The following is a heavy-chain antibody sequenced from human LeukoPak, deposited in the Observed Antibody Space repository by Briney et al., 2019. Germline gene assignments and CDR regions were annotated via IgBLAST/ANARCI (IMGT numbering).Heavy chain of an antibody. Sequence: GGSLRLSCVVSGFTFSSSSMNWVRQAPGKGLDWVSYISSSSSTIYYADSVKGRFTISRDNAKNSLYLKMNSLRDEDTAVYYCARYFDSWGQGTLVTVSS. V-gene: IGHV3-48*02. CDR3: ARYFDS. J-gene: IGHJ4*02. CDR1: GFTFSSSS. CDR2: ISSSSSTI.